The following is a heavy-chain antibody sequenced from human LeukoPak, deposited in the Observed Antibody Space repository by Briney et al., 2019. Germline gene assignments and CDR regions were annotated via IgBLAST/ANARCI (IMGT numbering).Heavy chain of an antibody. D-gene: IGHD4-17*01. CDR3: ATARWVTTDFDY. V-gene: IGHV3-74*01. CDR2: INSDGSSK. CDR1: GFTFSSYW. J-gene: IGHJ4*02. Sequence: GGSLRLSCAASGFTFSSYWMHWVRQAPGKGLVWVSRINSDGSSKSYADSVKGRFTISRDNAKNTLYLQMNSLRAEDTAVYYCATARWVTTDFDYWGQGTLVTVSS.